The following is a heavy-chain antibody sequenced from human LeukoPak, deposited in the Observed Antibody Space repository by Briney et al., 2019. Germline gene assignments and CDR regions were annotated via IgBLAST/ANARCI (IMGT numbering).Heavy chain of an antibody. D-gene: IGHD2-15*01. Sequence: SETLSLTCTVSGGSISSHYWSWIRQPPGKGLEWIGYIYYSGSTNYNPSLKSRVTISVDTSKNQFSLKLSSVTAADTAVYYCARGECSGGSCYLGPFDYWGQGTLVTVSS. V-gene: IGHV4-59*11. CDR1: GGSISSHY. J-gene: IGHJ4*02. CDR3: ARGECSGGSCYLGPFDY. CDR2: IYYSGST.